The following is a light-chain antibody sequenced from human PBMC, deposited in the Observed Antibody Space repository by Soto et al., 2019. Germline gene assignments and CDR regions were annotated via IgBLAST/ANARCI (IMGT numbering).Light chain of an antibody. V-gene: IGLV2-8*01. J-gene: IGLJ6*01. CDR1: SSDVGAYNY. Sequence: QSALTQPASASGSPGQSVTISCTGTSSDVGAYNYVSWYQQHAGKAPKLVIYEVTNRPSGISDRFSGSKSANTASLTVSGLQVEDEADYFCTSYATSRPYGFGCGTKVTVL. CDR2: EVT. CDR3: TSYATSRPYG.